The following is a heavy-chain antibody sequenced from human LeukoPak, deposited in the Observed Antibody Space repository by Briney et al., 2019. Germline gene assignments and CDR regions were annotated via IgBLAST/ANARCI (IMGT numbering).Heavy chain of an antibody. CDR3: AKQSAGTHGYFDY. CDR2: ISWNSGSI. D-gene: IGHD3-3*01. J-gene: IGHJ4*02. CDR1: GFTFDDYA. Sequence: GGSLRLSCAASGFTFDDYAMDWVRQAPGKGLERVSGISWNSGSIDYADSVKGRFTISRDNAKNSLYLQMNSLRTEDTALYYCAKQSAGTHGYFDYWGQGTLVTVSS. V-gene: IGHV3-9*01.